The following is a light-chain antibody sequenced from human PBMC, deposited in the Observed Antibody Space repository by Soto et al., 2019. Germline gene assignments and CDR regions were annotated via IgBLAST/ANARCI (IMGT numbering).Light chain of an antibody. Sequence: EIAMTQSPATLSVSPGERATLSCRASQSVNSNLAWYQQKPGQAPRLLIYGASTRATGIPARFSGSGSGTEFTVTISSLQSEDFAVYYCQQCYNWPLTFGGGTKVEI. J-gene: IGKJ4*01. CDR2: GAS. CDR3: QQCYNWPLT. V-gene: IGKV3-15*01. CDR1: QSVNSN.